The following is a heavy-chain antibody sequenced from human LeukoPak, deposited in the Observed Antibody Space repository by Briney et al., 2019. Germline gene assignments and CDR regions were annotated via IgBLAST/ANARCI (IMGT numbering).Heavy chain of an antibody. CDR2: IYTSGST. V-gene: IGHV4-61*02. CDR3: AREKDGYNRNYYYHMDV. D-gene: IGHD5-24*01. Sequence: SHTLSLTCSVSGGSISSGSYYWSWIRQHAGKGLEWIGRIYTSGSTNYNPSLKSRVTISVDTSKNQFSLKLSSVTAADTAVYYCAREKDGYNRNYYYHMDVWGKGTTVTVSS. CDR1: GGSISSGSYY. J-gene: IGHJ6*03.